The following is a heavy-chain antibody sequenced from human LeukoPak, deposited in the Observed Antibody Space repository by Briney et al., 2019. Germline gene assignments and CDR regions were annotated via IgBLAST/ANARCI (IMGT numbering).Heavy chain of an antibody. Sequence: SETLSLTCTVSGGSISSYYWSWIRQPPGKGLEWIGYIYYSGSTNYNPSLKSRVTISVDTSKTQFSLKLSSVTAADTAVYYCASQGAVEYNWFDPWGQGTLVTVSS. CDR3: ASQGAVEYNWFDP. V-gene: IGHV4-59*12. CDR1: GGSISSYY. CDR2: IYYSGST. J-gene: IGHJ5*02.